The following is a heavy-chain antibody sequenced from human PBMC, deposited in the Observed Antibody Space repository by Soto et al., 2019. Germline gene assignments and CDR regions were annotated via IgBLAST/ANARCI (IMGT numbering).Heavy chain of an antibody. J-gene: IGHJ5*02. CDR3: ARGYFDSGHGYDL. D-gene: IGHD3-10*01. V-gene: IGHV5-51*01. CDR1: GHLFNNHW. CDR2: IFTRDSET. Sequence: GESLKISCKGPGHLFNNHWIGWVRQTPGKGLEWMGLIFTRDSETKTSPSFQGHVSFSVDNSINTVYPQWTSLKTTDTGNYFCARGYFDSGHGYDLWGQGTLVTVSS.